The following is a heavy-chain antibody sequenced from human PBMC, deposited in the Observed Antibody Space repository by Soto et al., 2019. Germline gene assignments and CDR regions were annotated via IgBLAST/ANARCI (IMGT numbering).Heavy chain of an antibody. CDR1: GGTFSSYA. CDR2: IIPIFGTA. CDR3: ARDPGYSSGWYDSAFDI. Sequence: SVKVSCKTSGGTFSSYAISWVRQAPGQGLEWMGGIIPIFGTANYAQKFQGRVTITADESTSTAYMELSSLRSEDTAVYYCARDPGYSSGWYDSAFDIWGQGTMVTRLL. V-gene: IGHV1-69*13. J-gene: IGHJ3*02. D-gene: IGHD6-19*01.